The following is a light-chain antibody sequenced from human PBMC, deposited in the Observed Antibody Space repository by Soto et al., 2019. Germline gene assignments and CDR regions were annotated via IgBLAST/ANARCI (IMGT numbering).Light chain of an antibody. Sequence: DIVLTQSPGTLSLSPGERGTLSCRASQTVSGNNLAWYQHRPGQAPRLLIYGASSRASGIPDRFSGSGSGTDFTLTIRRLEPEDFAVYYCQQYAISPYTFGQGARLDIK. J-gene: IGKJ2*01. CDR2: GAS. CDR3: QQYAISPYT. CDR1: QTVSGNN. V-gene: IGKV3-20*01.